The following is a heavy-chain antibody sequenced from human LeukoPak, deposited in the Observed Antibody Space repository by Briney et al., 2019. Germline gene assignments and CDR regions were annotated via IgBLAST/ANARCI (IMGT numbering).Heavy chain of an antibody. CDR1: GFTFSNYA. D-gene: IGHD2-2*01. CDR2: TSGSGDST. V-gene: IGHV3-23*01. Sequence: PGGSLRLSCAASGFTFSNYAMSWVRQAPGKGLEWVSATSGSGDSTYYADSLKGRFTISRDNSKNTLSLQMNSLRAEDTAVYYCAKLWSTSYYGSMDYWGQGTLVTVSS. CDR3: AKLWSTSYYGSMDY. J-gene: IGHJ4*02.